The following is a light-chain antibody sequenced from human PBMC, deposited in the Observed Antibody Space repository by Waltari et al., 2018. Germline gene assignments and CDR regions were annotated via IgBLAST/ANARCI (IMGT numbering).Light chain of an antibody. J-gene: IGKJ4*01. Sequence: DIVMTQSPDSLAVSLGERATINCKSSQSVLYSSNNKNYLAWYQQKPGQPPKLLIYWASTRESGVPDRFRGSGSGTDFTLTISSLQAEDVAAYYCQQYYSTPLTFGGGTKVEIK. V-gene: IGKV4-1*01. CDR2: WAS. CDR3: QQYYSTPLT. CDR1: QSVLYSSNNKNY.